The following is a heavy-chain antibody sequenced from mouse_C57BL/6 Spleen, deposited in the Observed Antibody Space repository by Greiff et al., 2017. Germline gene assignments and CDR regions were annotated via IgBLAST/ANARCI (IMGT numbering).Heavy chain of an antibody. CDR1: GYTFTSYW. Sequence: QVQLQQPGAELVIPGASVKLSCKASGYTFTSYWMHWVKQRPGQGLEWIGEIDPSDSYTNYNQQFKGKSTLTVDKSSSTAYMQLSSLTSEDSAVYYCARFLYSNYWYFDVWGTGTTVTVSS. D-gene: IGHD2-5*01. J-gene: IGHJ1*03. CDR3: ARFLYSNYWYFDV. V-gene: IGHV1-69*01. CDR2: IDPSDSYT.